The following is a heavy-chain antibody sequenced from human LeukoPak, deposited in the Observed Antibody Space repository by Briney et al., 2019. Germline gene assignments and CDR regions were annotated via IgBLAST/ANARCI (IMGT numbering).Heavy chain of an antibody. CDR2: ISGSGSTV. J-gene: IGHJ5*01. Sequence: GGSLKLSCAASGFTFSDYYMSWIRQAPGKGLEWVSYISGSGSTVYYAASVRGRFTISRDNAKNSLFLQMNSLRAEDTAVYYCARDRGNSDPGDWFDSWGQGTLVTVSS. CDR1: GFTFSDYY. V-gene: IGHV3-11*01. D-gene: IGHD4-23*01. CDR3: ARDRGNSDPGDWFDS.